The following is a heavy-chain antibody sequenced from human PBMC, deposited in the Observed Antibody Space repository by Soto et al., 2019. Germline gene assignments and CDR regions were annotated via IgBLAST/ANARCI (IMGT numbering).Heavy chain of an antibody. Sequence: GGSLRLSCAASGFTFSSYGMHWVRQAPGKGLEWVAVIWYDGSNKYYADSVKGRFTISRDNSKNTLYLQMNSLRAEDTAVYYCARDGVPGDRDFWSGLAYYGMDVWGQGTTVTVS. CDR2: IWYDGSNK. J-gene: IGHJ6*02. CDR3: ARDGVPGDRDFWSGLAYYGMDV. CDR1: GFTFSSYG. D-gene: IGHD3-3*01. V-gene: IGHV3-33*01.